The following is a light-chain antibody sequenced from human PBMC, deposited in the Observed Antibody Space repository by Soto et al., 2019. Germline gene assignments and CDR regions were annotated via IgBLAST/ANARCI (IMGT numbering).Light chain of an antibody. Sequence: DIQMTQSPSTLSGSVGDSVTLTCRASQTLSSWLAWYQRKPGKAPQLLIYDASSLESGVPSRLSGSGSGTEFTLPIRSLQPDDFATYDCQQYNSYSTFGGGTKVDIK. CDR1: QTLSSW. V-gene: IGKV1-5*01. CDR3: QQYNSYST. CDR2: DAS. J-gene: IGKJ4*01.